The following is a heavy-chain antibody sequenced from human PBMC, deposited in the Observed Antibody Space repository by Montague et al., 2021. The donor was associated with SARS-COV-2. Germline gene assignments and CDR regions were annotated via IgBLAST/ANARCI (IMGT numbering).Heavy chain of an antibody. V-gene: IGHV4-31*03. Sequence: TLSLTCTVSGGSISSGGYDWSWIRQHAGKSLEWIGYIYYSGXTXYXXXXKXRVTISVDTSKNQFSLKLSSVTAADTTVYYCARDVGWYSSSWFDYWGQGTLVTVSS. CDR3: ARDVGWYSSSWFDY. CDR2: IYYSGXT. D-gene: IGHD6-13*01. CDR1: GGSISSGGYD. J-gene: IGHJ4*02.